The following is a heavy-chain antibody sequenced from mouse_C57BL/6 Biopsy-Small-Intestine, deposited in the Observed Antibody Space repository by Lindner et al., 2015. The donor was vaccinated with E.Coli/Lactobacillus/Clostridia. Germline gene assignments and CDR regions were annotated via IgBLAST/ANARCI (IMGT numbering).Heavy chain of an antibody. CDR3: ARVYDGYVFDY. Sequence: VQLQESGPELVKPGASVKISCKASGYSFTGYYMNWMKQSPEKSLEWIGEINPSTGGTTYNQKFKAKATLTVDKSSSTAYMQLKSLTSEDSAVYYCARVYDGYVFDYWGQGTTLTVSS. V-gene: IGHV1-42*01. CDR1: GYSFTGYY. J-gene: IGHJ2*01. CDR2: INPSTGGT. D-gene: IGHD2-3*01.